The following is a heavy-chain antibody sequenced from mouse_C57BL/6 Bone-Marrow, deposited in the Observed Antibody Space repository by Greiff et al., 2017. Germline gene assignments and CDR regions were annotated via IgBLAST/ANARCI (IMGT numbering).Heavy chain of an antibody. V-gene: IGHV5-17*01. J-gene: IGHJ2*01. Sequence: EVMLVESGGGLVKPGGSLKLSCAASGFTFSDYGMHWVRQAPEKGLEWVAYISSGSSTIYYADTVKGRFTISRDNAKNTLFLQMTSLRSEDTAMYYCARGYYVDYGGQGTTLTVSS. CDR2: ISSGSSTI. CDR1: GFTFSDYG. CDR3: ARGYYVDY.